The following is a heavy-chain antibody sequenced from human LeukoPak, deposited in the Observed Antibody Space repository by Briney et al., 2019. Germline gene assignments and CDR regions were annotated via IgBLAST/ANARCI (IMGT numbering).Heavy chain of an antibody. J-gene: IGHJ4*02. D-gene: IGHD5-24*01. CDR2: ISYDGSNK. CDR1: GFTFSSYG. V-gene: IGHV3-30*18. Sequence: GGSLRLSCAASGFTFSSYGMHWVRQAPGKGLEWVAVISYDGSNKYYADSVKGRFTISRDNSKNTLYLQMNSLRAEDTAVYYCANSLVLGGNGYNFRGPFDYWGQGTLVTVSS. CDR3: ANSLVLGGNGYNFRGPFDY.